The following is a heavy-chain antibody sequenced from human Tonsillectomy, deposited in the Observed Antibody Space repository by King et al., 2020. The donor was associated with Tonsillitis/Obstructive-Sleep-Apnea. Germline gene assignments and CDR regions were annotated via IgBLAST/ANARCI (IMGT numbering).Heavy chain of an antibody. D-gene: IGHD3-22*01. CDR3: AGHPAAVTMIVVVTGGYFDY. J-gene: IGHJ4*02. Sequence: QLQESGPGLVKPSETLSLTCTVSGGSISSSCYYWGWIRQPPGKGLEWIGSIYYSGSTYYNPSLKSRVTISVDTSKNQFSLKLSSVTAADTAVYYCAGHPAAVTMIVVVTGGYFDYWGQGSLVTVSS. CDR1: GGSISSSCYY. V-gene: IGHV4-39*01. CDR2: IYYSGST.